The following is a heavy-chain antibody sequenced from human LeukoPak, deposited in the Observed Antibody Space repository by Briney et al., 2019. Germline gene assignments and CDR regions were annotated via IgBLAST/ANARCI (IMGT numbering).Heavy chain of an antibody. CDR1: GYTFTGYY. CDR2: INPNSGGT. Sequence: ASVKVSCKASGYTFTGYYMHWVRQAPGQGLEWMGWINPNSGGTNYAQKFQGRVTMTRDTSISTAYMELSRLRSDDTAVYYCARGVGYCSSTSCYGEAYWGQGTLVTVSS. CDR3: ARGVGYCSSTSCYGEAY. J-gene: IGHJ4*02. V-gene: IGHV1-2*02. D-gene: IGHD2-2*01.